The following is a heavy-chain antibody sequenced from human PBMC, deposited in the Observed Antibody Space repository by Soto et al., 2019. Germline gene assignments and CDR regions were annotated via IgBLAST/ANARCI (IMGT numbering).Heavy chain of an antibody. Sequence: SESLSLTCTVSGGSSSRYYWTCIRQPPRKVLECIGYIYYIEDTDYNPPPKSRGTISLDTSQNKFSLDLSSVNAAATAAYYCERGSAYYFHNCFEPWGQGSLVTASS. V-gene: IGHV4-59*12. D-gene: IGHD3-22*01. CDR2: IYYIEDT. CDR1: GGSSSRYY. CDR3: ERGSAYYFHNCFEP. J-gene: IGHJ5*02.